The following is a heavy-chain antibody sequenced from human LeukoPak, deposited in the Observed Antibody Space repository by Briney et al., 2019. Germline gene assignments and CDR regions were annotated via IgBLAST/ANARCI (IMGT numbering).Heavy chain of an antibody. CDR3: VSGYTYPPAY. CDR1: GFTFSTYA. CDR2: ISRNGGST. J-gene: IGHJ4*02. Sequence: GGSLRLSCSASGFTFSTYAMHWVRQAPGKGLEYVSAISRNGGSTYYADSVKGRFTISRDNSKNTLYLQMSSLRAEDTALYYCVSGYTYPPAYWGQGTLVTVSS. D-gene: IGHD5-18*01. V-gene: IGHV3-64D*08.